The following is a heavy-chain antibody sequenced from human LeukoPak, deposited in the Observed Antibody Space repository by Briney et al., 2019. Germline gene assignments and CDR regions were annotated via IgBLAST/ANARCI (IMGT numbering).Heavy chain of an antibody. CDR1: GGSISSGGYS. Sequence: SETLSLTCAVSGGSISSGGYSWSWIRQPPGKGLEWIGYIYHSGSTYYNPSLKSRVTISVDRSKNQFSLKLSSVTAADTAVYYCAGGGYGSGSYYPYFDYWGQGTLVTVSS. V-gene: IGHV4-30-2*01. CDR3: AGGGYGSGSYYPYFDY. CDR2: IYHSGST. J-gene: IGHJ4*02. D-gene: IGHD3-10*01.